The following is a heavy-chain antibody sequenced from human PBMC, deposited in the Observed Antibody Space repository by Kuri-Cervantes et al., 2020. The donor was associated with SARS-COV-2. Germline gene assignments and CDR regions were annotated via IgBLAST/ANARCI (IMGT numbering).Heavy chain of an antibody. D-gene: IGHD3-10*01. CDR3: AKRFMEIPPTRYYDP. J-gene: IGHJ5*02. CDR2: ISYHGHDT. Sequence: GESLKISCAASGFTFSNYAMSWVRQAPGKGLEWVSVISYHGHDTYYADSVKGRFTISRDSSKNTLYLQMNSLRAEDTTIYYCAKRFMEIPPTRYYDPWGQGTLVTVSS. V-gene: IGHV3-23*01. CDR1: GFTFSNYA.